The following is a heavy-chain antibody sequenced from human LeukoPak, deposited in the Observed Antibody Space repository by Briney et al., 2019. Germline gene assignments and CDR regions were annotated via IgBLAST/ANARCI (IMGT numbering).Heavy chain of an antibody. V-gene: IGHV4-59*01. CDR1: GGSISSYY. Sequence: SETLSLTCTVSGGSISSYYWSWIRQPPGKGLEWIGYIYYSGSTNYNPSLKSRVTISVDTSKNQFSLKLSSVTAADTAVYYCARAVLLGPFDYWGQGTLDTVSS. CDR3: ARAVLLGPFDY. J-gene: IGHJ4*02. CDR2: IYYSGST. D-gene: IGHD2/OR15-2a*01.